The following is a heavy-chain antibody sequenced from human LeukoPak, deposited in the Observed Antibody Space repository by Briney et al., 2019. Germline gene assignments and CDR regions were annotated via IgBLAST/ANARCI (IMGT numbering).Heavy chain of an antibody. J-gene: IGHJ4*02. CDR1: GFTFDDYA. CDR3: ARSSGAYYYGSGSSHFDY. V-gene: IGHV3-9*01. D-gene: IGHD3-10*01. Sequence: GRSLRLSCAASGFTFDDYAMHWVRQAPGKGLEWVSGISWNSGSIGYADSVKGRFTISRDNAKNSLYLQMNSLRAEDTALYYCARSSGAYYYGSGSSHFDYWGQGTLVTFSS. CDR2: ISWNSGSI.